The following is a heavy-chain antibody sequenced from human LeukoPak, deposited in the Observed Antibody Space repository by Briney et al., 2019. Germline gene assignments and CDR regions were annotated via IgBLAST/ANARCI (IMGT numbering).Heavy chain of an antibody. V-gene: IGHV4-4*02. D-gene: IGHD6-13*01. CDR3: ARVRSRYSSSWGPFDY. CDR2: IYHSGST. Sequence: TSETLSLTCAVSGGSISSSNWWSWVRQPPGKGLEWIGEIYHSGSTNYNPSLKSRVTISVDTSKNQFSLKLSSVTAADTAVYYCARVRSRYSSSWGPFDYWGQGTLVTVSS. J-gene: IGHJ4*02. CDR1: GGSISSSNW.